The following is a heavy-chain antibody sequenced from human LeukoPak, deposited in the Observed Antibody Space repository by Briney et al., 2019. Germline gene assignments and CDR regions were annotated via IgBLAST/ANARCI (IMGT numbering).Heavy chain of an antibody. CDR1: GGSISSSSYY. J-gene: IGHJ4*02. V-gene: IGHV4-39*07. CDR3: ATLLPVSMVRGREPRGYFDY. CDR2: IYYSGST. D-gene: IGHD3-10*01. Sequence: PSETLSLTCTVSGGSISSSSYYWGWIRQPPGKGLEWIGRIYYSGSTNYNPSLKSRVTISVDTSKNQFSLKLSSVTAADTAVYYCATLLPVSMVRGREPRGYFDYWGQGTLVTVSS.